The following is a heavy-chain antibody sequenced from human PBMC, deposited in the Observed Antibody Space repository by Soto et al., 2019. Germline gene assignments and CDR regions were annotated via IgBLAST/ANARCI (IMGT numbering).Heavy chain of an antibody. J-gene: IGHJ6*02. D-gene: IGHD3-22*01. CDR1: EFTFSSYA. CDR3: AKGKVAYDNSGLQYFYYFPMNV. Sequence: GGSLRLSXAASEFTFSSYAMNWVRQAPGKGLEWVSVISGGGGTTYYADSVKGRFRISRDNSKNTLYLQMNSLRVEDTAVYYCAKGKVAYDNSGLQYFYYFPMNVWGQGTTVTVS. CDR2: ISGGGGTT. V-gene: IGHV3-23*01.